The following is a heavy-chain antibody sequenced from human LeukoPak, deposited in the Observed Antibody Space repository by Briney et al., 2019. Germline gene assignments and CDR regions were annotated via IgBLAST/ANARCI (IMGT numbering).Heavy chain of an antibody. V-gene: IGHV3-33*01. CDR3: ARSQSSSLIDY. J-gene: IGHJ4*02. D-gene: IGHD6-13*01. CDR1: GFSFSAYG. Sequence: QPGRSLRLSCAASGFSFSAYGVHWVRQAPGKGLEWVAVIWYDGSSKDYADSVKGRFTLSRDNSKNTPYLQMNSLTVEDTAVYYCARSQSSSLIDYWGQGTLVTVSS. CDR2: IWYDGSSK.